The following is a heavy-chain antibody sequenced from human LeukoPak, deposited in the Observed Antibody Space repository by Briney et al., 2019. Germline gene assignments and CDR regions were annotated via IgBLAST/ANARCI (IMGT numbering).Heavy chain of an antibody. Sequence: ASVKVSCKASGYTFTSYYMHWVRQAPGQGLEWMGIINPSGGSTSYAQKFQGRVTLTRDMSTSTDYLELSSLRSEDTAVYYCARDNSVRDEAWWFYPWGQGTLVTVSS. D-gene: IGHD5-24*01. CDR3: ARDNSVRDEAWWFYP. J-gene: IGHJ5*02. V-gene: IGHV1-46*01. CDR2: INPSGGST. CDR1: GYTFTSYY.